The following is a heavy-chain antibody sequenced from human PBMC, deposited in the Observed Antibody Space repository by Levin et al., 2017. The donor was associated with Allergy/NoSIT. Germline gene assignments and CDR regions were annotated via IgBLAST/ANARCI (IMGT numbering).Heavy chain of an antibody. CDR3: VKKQGGTSGFSFDV. D-gene: IGHD1/OR15-1a*01. V-gene: IGHV3-23*01. Sequence: GASVKVSCVASGFSFGDYAMTWVRQAPGKGLEWVSVITGGGFNTYYGDSVKGRFTVSRDNSKNTLYLELNSLRAEDTAVYYCVKKQGGTSGFSFDVWGQGTTVTVSS. J-gene: IGHJ3*01. CDR2: ITGGGFNT. CDR1: GFSFGDYA.